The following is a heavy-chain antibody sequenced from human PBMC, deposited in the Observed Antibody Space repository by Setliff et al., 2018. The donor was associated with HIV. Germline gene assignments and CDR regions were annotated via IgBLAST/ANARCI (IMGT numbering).Heavy chain of an antibody. CDR1: GGTFSNYA. V-gene: IGHV1-69*10. CDR2: TVPLPNTT. J-gene: IGHJ6*03. D-gene: IGHD3-22*01. CDR3: VDSSGYYQRGATYDPGTPYYYYRDV. Sequence: SVKVSCKASGGTFSNYAITWVRQAPGQGIEWVGATVPLPNTTNYAPEFQGRVTITADKSTHIAYMELRSLRYEDTALYYCVDSSGYYQRGATYDPGTPYYYYRDVWGKGTTFTASS.